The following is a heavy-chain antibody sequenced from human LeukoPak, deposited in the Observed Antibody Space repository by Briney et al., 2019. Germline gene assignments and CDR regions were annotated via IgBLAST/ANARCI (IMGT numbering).Heavy chain of an antibody. CDR2: IYSGGST. V-gene: IGHV3-53*01. Sequence: GGSLRLSCAASGFTFSSYAMSWVRQAPGKGLEWVSVIYSGGSTYYADSVKGRFTISRDNSKNTLYLQMNSLRAEDTAVYYCARDGGYCSGGSCYSDYYYGMDVWGKGTTVTVSS. J-gene: IGHJ6*04. CDR3: ARDGGYCSGGSCYSDYYYGMDV. CDR1: GFTFSSYA. D-gene: IGHD2-15*01.